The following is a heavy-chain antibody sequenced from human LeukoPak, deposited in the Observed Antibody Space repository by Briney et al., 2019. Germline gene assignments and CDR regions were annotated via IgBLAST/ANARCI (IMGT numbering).Heavy chain of an antibody. V-gene: IGHV4-59*02. CDR1: GGSVSSYY. CDR2: LSHSGSS. D-gene: IGHD2-2*01. Sequence: SETLSLTCTVSGGSVSSYYWSWIRQPPGRGLEWIGYLSHSGSSDSNPSLKSRVTILVDTSKNQFSLELTSVTAADTAVYYCARDRPYCSSTSCLNDAFDIWGQGTMVTVSS. J-gene: IGHJ3*02. CDR3: ARDRPYCSSTSCLNDAFDI.